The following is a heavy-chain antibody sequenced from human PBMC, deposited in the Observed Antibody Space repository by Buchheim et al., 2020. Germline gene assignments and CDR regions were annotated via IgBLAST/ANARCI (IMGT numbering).Heavy chain of an antibody. D-gene: IGHD3-3*01. CDR3: ARGGHTIFGVLFDY. CDR1: GGSISSYY. V-gene: IGHV4-59*01. Sequence: QVQLQESGPGLVKPSETLSLTCTVSGGSISSYYWSWIRQPPGKGLEWIGYIYYSGSTNYNPSLKSRVTISVDTSKNQFSLKLSSVTAADTAVYYCARGGHTIFGVLFDYWGQGTL. J-gene: IGHJ4*02. CDR2: IYYSGST.